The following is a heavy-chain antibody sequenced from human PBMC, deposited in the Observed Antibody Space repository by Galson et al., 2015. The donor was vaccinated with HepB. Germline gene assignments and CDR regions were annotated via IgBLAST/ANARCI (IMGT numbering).Heavy chain of an antibody. CDR1: GYTCSSYG. CDR2: ISYDGSKK. CDR3: AKDRPRQTSSWYEGSDY. D-gene: IGHD6-13*01. V-gene: IGHV3-30*18. J-gene: IGHJ4*02. Sequence: SLRLSCAASGYTCSSYGMHWVRQAAGKGLEWVAVISYDGSKKHYADSVQSRFTISRDNSRNTVYLQMNSLRPEDTAVYYCAKDRPRQTSSWYEGSDYWDQGTLVTVSS.